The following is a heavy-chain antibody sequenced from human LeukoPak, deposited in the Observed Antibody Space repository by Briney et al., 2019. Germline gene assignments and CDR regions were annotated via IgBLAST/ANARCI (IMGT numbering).Heavy chain of an antibody. CDR2: INHSGST. CDR3: ARGRWHPSVRVDY. V-gene: IGHV4-34*01. D-gene: IGHD6-13*01. Sequence: SETLSLTCAVYGGSFSGYYWSWIRQPPGKGLEWIGKINHSGSTNYNPSLKSRVTISVDTSKNQFSLKLNSVTAADTAVYYCARGRWHPSVRVDYWGQGTLVTVSS. J-gene: IGHJ4*02. CDR1: GGSFSGYY.